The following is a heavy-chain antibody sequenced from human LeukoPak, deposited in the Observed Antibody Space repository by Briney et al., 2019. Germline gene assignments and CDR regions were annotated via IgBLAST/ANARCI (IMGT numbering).Heavy chain of an antibody. CDR1: GGSVSSGSCY. Sequence: KPSETLSLTCTVSGGSVSSGSCYWSWIRQPAGKGLEWIGRIYPSGSTDYNPSLKSRVTVSIDPSKNQFSLKLTSVTAADTAVYYCAGDVGLDYCGGDCFANYWGQGILVTVSS. CDR2: IYPSGST. CDR3: AGDVGLDYCGGDCFANY. V-gene: IGHV4-61*02. J-gene: IGHJ4*02. D-gene: IGHD2-21*01.